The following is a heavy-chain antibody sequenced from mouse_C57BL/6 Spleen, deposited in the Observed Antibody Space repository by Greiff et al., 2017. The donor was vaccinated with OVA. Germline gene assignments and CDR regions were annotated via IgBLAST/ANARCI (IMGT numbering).Heavy chain of an antibody. V-gene: IGHV1-26*01. J-gene: IGHJ3*01. CDR3: ASVYDGFAY. CDR2: INPNNGGT. Sequence: VQLKQSGPELVKPGASVKISCKASGYTFTDYYMNWVKQSHGKSLEWIGDINPNNGGTSYNQKFKGKATLTVDKSSSTAYMELRSLTSEDSAVYYCASVYDGFAYWGQGTLVTVSA. D-gene: IGHD2-12*01. CDR1: GYTFTDYY.